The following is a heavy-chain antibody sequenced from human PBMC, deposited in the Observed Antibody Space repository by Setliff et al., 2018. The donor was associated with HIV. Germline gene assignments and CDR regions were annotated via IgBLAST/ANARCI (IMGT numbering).Heavy chain of an antibody. V-gene: IGHV3-7*01. J-gene: IGHJ3*02. Sequence: LRLSCAASGFTFSSYAMHWVRQAPGKGLEWVANIKQDGSEKYYVDSVKGRFTISRDNAKNSLYLQMSGLRVDDTAVYFCARDLDYYGPSEAFDIWGQGTMVTVSS. CDR1: GFTFSSYA. CDR2: IKQDGSEK. CDR3: ARDLDYYGPSEAFDI. D-gene: IGHD3-10*01.